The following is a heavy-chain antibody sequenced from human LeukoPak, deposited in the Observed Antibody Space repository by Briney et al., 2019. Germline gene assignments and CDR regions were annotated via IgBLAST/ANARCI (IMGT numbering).Heavy chain of an antibody. CDR3: ARDHSWELLGGTYFDY. J-gene: IGHJ4*02. CDR2: ISYVGSNK. Sequence: GGSLRLSCAASGFNFSSYAMHWVRQAPGKGLAGVAVISYVGSNKYYADSVKGRFTIPRDNSKNTLYLQMNSLRAEDTAVYYCARDHSWELLGGTYFDYWGQGTLVTVSS. V-gene: IGHV3-30*04. CDR1: GFNFSSYA. D-gene: IGHD1-26*01.